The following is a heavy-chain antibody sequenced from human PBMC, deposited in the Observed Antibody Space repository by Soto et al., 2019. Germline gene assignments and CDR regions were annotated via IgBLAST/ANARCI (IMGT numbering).Heavy chain of an antibody. V-gene: IGHV3-53*01. CDR2: IYSGGST. D-gene: IGHD1-26*01. Sequence: GGSLRLSCAASGFTVSSNYMSWVRQAPGKGLEWVSVIYSGGSTYYADSVKGRFTIARDNSKNTLYLQMNSRRAEDTAVYYCGKGVGSTRNYNYYIDVWGKGTTVTVSS. CDR3: GKGVGSTRNYNYYIDV. J-gene: IGHJ6*03. CDR1: GFTVSSNY.